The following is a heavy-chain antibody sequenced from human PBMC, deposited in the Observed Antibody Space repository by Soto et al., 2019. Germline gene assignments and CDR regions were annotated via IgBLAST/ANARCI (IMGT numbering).Heavy chain of an antibody. CDR2: ISWNSGSI. V-gene: IGHV3-9*01. CDR3: AKETGTLTIFDY. CDR1: GFTFDDYA. J-gene: IGHJ4*02. D-gene: IGHD1-7*01. Sequence: GGSLRLSCAASGFTFDDYAMHWVRQAPGKGLEWVSGISWNSGSIGYADSVKGRFTISRDNAKNSLYLQMNSLRAEDTAVYYCAKETGTLTIFDYWGQGTLVTVSS.